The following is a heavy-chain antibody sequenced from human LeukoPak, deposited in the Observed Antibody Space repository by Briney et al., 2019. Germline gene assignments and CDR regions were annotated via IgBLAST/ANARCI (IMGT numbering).Heavy chain of an antibody. CDR1: GGSISSYY. D-gene: IGHD6-13*01. CDR3: ARGIAAAGSDYYYYYMDV. CDR2: IYYSGST. J-gene: IGHJ6*03. Sequence: PSETLSLTCTVSGGSISSYYWSWIRQPPGKGLEWIGYIYYSGSTNYNASLKSRVTISVDTSTTQFSLKLSSVTAADTAVYYCARGIAAAGSDYYYYYMDVWGKGTTVTVSS. V-gene: IGHV4-59*01.